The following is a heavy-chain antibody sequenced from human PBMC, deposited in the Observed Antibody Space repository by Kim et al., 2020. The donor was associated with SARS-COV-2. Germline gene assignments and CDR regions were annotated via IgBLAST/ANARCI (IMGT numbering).Heavy chain of an antibody. J-gene: IGHJ6*02. V-gene: IGHV4-39*01. CDR2: IYYSGST. CDR1: GASISSSTYY. CDR3: ARHYCGTATCFRVMDV. Sequence: SETLSLTCTVSGASISSSTYYWAWIRQPPGTGPEWIGTIYYSGSTYYNPSLKSRVTICVDTSKNEFSLRLSSVTAADTAVYYCARHYCGTATCFRVMDVWGQGPTVTVSS. D-gene: IGHD2-2*01.